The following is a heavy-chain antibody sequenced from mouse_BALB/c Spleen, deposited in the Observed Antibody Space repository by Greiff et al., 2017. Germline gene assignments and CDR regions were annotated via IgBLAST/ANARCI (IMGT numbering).Heavy chain of an antibody. CDR1: GFTFSDYY. CDR3: ARDLLFYDAPFAY. J-gene: IGHJ3*01. V-gene: IGHV5-4*02. Sequence: EVMLVESGGGLVKPGGSLKLSCAASGFTFSDYYMYWVRQTPEKRLEWVATISDGGSYTYYPDSVKGRFTISRDNAKNNLYLQMSSLKSEDTAMYYCARDLLFYDAPFAYWGQGTLVTVSA. CDR2: ISDGGSYT. D-gene: IGHD2-12*01.